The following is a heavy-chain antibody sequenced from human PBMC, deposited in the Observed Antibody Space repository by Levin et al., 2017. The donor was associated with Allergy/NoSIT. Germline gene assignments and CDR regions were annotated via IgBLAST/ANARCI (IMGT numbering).Heavy chain of an antibody. Sequence: WASVKVSCKASGYTFSNFGISWVRQAPGQGLEWMGWISGLNGNTYYAQKVQGRVTMTADTSTRTAYMELRSLTSDDTAVYYCAKSGGYNYVDYWGQGTLVTVSS. CDR2: ISGLNGNT. CDR3: AKSGGYNYVDY. J-gene: IGHJ4*02. D-gene: IGHD5-18*01. CDR1: GYTFSNFG. V-gene: IGHV1-18*01.